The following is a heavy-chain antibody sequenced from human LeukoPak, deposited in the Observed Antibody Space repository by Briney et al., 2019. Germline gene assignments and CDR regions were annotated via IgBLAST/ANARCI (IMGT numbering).Heavy chain of an antibody. CDR1: GFTFSSYA. Sequence: GGSLRLSCAASGFTFSSYAMHWVRQAPGKGLEWVAVISYDGSNKYYADSVKGRFTISRDNSKNTLYLQMNSLRAEDTAVYYCARGPWMVGTITAFDYWGQGTPVTVSS. CDR2: ISYDGSNK. V-gene: IGHV3-30*04. J-gene: IGHJ4*02. CDR3: ARGPWMVGTITAFDY. D-gene: IGHD5-12*01.